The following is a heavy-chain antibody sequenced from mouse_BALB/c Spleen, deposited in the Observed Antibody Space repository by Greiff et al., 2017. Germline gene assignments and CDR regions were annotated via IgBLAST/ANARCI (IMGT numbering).Heavy chain of an antibody. Sequence: EVQLQQSGPGLVKPSQSLSLTCTVTGYSITSDYAWNWIRQFPGNKLEWMGYISYSGSTSYNPSLKSRISITRDTSKNQFFLQLNSVTTEDTATYYCAPSTMITTWFAYWGQGTLVTVSA. CDR1: GYSITSDYA. J-gene: IGHJ3*01. V-gene: IGHV3-2*02. CDR3: APSTMITTWFAY. CDR2: ISYSGST. D-gene: IGHD2-4*01.